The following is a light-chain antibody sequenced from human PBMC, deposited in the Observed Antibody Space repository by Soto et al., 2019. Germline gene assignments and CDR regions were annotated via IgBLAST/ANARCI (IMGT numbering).Light chain of an antibody. CDR3: AAWDDSLSGVV. V-gene: IGLV1-47*01. J-gene: IGLJ2*01. CDR1: SSNIGTNY. CDR2: RNN. Sequence: VLTQPPSASGTPGQRVTISCSGSSSNIGTNYVYWYQQLPGTAPKLLIYRNNQRPSGVPDRFSGSKSGTSASLAISGLRSEDEADYYCAAWDDSLSGVVFGGGTKVTVL.